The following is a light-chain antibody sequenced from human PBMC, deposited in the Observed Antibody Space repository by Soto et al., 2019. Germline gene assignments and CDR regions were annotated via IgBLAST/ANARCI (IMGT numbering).Light chain of an antibody. CDR2: SNN. V-gene: IGLV1-47*02. J-gene: IGLJ3*02. Sequence: QSVLTQPPSASGTPGQRVTISCSGSSSNIGSHYVYWYQQLPGTAPKLLIYSNNQRPSGVPDRFSGSKSGTSASLAISGLRSEDEADYYCAAWDDGPFWVFGGGTKLTVL. CDR3: AAWDDGPFWV. CDR1: SSNIGSHY.